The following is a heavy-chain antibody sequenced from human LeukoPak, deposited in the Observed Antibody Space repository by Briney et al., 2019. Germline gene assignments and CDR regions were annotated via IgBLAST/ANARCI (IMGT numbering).Heavy chain of an antibody. D-gene: IGHD6-19*01. CDR1: GFTFSSYA. CDR3: AKDQGSSGWYYFEY. CDR2: ISGSGGST. J-gene: IGHJ4*02. V-gene: IGHV3-23*01. Sequence: AGGSLRLSCAASGFTFSSYAMSWVRQAPGKGLEWVSGISGSGGSTYYADSVKGRFTISRDNSKNTLHLQMNSLRAEDTAVYYCAKDQGSSGWYYFEYWGQGTLVTVSS.